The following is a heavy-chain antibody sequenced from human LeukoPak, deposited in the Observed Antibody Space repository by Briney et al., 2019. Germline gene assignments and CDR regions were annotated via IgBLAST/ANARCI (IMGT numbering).Heavy chain of an antibody. V-gene: IGHV1-2*06. CDR3: ARETNYYFDY. CDR1: GYSFIGYY. Sequence: ASVKVSCKSSGYSFIGYYMHGVRQAPGQGVEWMGRINRKTGVTNYAQNFQGRVTMTRDTSISTAYMDLSRLRSDDTAVYYCARETNYYFDYWGLGTLVTVSS. J-gene: IGHJ4*02. CDR2: INRKTGVT. D-gene: IGHD4/OR15-4a*01.